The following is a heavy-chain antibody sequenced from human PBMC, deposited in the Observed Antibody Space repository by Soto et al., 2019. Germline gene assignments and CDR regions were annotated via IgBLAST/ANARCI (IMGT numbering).Heavy chain of an antibody. V-gene: IGHV3-21*01. Sequence: PGGSLRLSCAASGFPFSTYNMNWVRQAPGKGLEWVSSISSRTTDMYYANSVKGRFTISRDNAKNSLYLHLKSLRAEDTAVYYCARPYSGSYSFDYWGQGTLVTVPQ. J-gene: IGHJ4*02. CDR3: ARPYSGSYSFDY. CDR2: ISSRTTDM. D-gene: IGHD1-26*01. CDR1: GFPFSTYN.